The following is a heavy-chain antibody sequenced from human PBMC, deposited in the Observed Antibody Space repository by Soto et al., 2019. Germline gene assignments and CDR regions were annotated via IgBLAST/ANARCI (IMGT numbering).Heavy chain of an antibody. D-gene: IGHD3-10*01. CDR1: GGSISSYY. CDR3: ARTPGDLNYIDL. CDR2: IYYSGST. V-gene: IGHV4-59*01. Sequence: PAETLSLTCTVSGGSISSYYWSWIRQPPGKGLEWIGYIYYSGSTNYNPSLKSRVTISVDTSKNQFSLKLSSVTAADTAVYYCARTPGDLNYIDLPGQGTLVTVPS. J-gene: IGHJ4*02.